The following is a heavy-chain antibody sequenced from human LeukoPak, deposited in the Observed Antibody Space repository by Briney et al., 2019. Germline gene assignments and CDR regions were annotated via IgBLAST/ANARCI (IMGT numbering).Heavy chain of an antibody. J-gene: IGHJ3*02. D-gene: IGHD6-19*01. CDR3: ARDRDGEQWLADGFDI. V-gene: IGHV3-48*02. CDR1: GFTFSSYS. CDR2: ISSSSSTI. Sequence: GGSLRLSCAASGFTFSSYSVNWVRQAPGKGLEWVSYISSSSSTIYYPDFVKGRFTASRDNANNSLYLKMSSLRDEATAVYYCARDRDGEQWLADGFDIWGQGTGVTVSS.